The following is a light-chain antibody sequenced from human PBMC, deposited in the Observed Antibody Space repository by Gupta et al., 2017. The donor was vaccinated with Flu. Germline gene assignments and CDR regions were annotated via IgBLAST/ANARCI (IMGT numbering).Light chain of an antibody. V-gene: IGKV1-8*01. Sequence: SSFSASTGDRVTITCRASQGIRSYLAWYKQKPGKAPKLLIYAASTWQSGVPSRFSGSGSGTDFTLTISCRQSEDFATYYCQQYDSYLAITFGGGTKVEIK. J-gene: IGKJ4*01. CDR3: QQYDSYLAIT. CDR2: AAS. CDR1: QGIRSY.